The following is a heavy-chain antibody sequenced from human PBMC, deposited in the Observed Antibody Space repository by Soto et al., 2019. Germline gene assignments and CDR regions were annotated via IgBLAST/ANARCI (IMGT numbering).Heavy chain of an antibody. Sequence: SRPTLVNPTQSLTLTCTLSGFSLITSGMCVSLIRQPPGKALEWLALIDWDDDKYYSTSLKTRLTISKDTSKNQVVLTMTNMDPVDTATYYCARTPLGYYFDYWGQGTLVTVSS. D-gene: IGHD7-27*01. CDR1: GFSLITSGMC. CDR3: ARTPLGYYFDY. V-gene: IGHV2-70*01. J-gene: IGHJ4*02. CDR2: IDWDDDK.